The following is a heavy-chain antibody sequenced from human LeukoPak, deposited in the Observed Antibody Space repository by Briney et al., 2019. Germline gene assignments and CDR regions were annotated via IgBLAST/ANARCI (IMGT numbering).Heavy chain of an antibody. CDR2: GDYSGGT. Sequence: SETLSLTCTVSGDSFTSVTDCWAWIRQPPGKGLEWIASGDYSGGTYYNPSLESRVAISADMSKNQISLKLTSVTAADTAVYYCARVGAKLTGVGWYFDLWGRGTLVTVSS. CDR1: GDSFTSVTDC. D-gene: IGHD3-9*01. V-gene: IGHV4-39*07. J-gene: IGHJ2*01. CDR3: ARVGAKLTGVGWYFDL.